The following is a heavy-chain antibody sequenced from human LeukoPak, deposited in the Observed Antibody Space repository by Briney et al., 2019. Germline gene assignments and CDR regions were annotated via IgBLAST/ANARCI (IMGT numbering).Heavy chain of an antibody. CDR2: LYSGGST. V-gene: IGHV3-53*01. CDR3: ARGGAGELDFGY. Sequence: GGSLRLSCAAPGFTVSTNYMSWVRQAPGKGLEWVSILYSGGSTSYADSVKGRFTLSRGKSKNTLYLQMNSLRAEDTAVYYCARGGAGELDFGYWGQGTLVTVSS. CDR1: GFTVSTNY. J-gene: IGHJ4*02. D-gene: IGHD1-26*01.